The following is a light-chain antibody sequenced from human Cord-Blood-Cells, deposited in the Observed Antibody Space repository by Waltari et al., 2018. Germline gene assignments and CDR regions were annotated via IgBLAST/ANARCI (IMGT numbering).Light chain of an antibody. J-gene: IGKJ1*01. V-gene: IGKV3-20*01. CDR2: GAS. Sequence: EIVLTQSPGTLSLSPGERVTPSCRASPSVSSSYLAWYQQKPGQAPRLLIDGASSRATGIPDRFSGSGSGTDFTLTISRLEPEDVAVYYCQQYGSSPRTFGQGTKVEIK. CDR3: QQYGSSPRT. CDR1: PSVSSSY.